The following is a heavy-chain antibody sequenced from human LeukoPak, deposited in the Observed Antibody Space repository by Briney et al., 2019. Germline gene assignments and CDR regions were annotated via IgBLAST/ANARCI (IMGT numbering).Heavy chain of an antibody. CDR3: ARETNYDYVWGSYRFGYFDY. CDR1: GGTFSSYA. Sequence: SVKVSCKASGGTFSSYAISWVRQAPGQGLEWMGGIIPIFGTANYAQKFQGRVTITADESTSTAYMELSSLRSKDTAVYYCARETNYDYVWGSYRFGYFDYWGQGTLVTVSS. CDR2: IIPIFGTA. V-gene: IGHV1-69*13. J-gene: IGHJ4*02. D-gene: IGHD3-16*02.